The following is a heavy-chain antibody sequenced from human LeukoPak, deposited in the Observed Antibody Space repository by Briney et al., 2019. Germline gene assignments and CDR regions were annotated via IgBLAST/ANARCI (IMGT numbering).Heavy chain of an antibody. CDR2: IYYSGST. CDR3: ARTPDNHYYYMDV. Sequence: SETLSLTCAVYGGSFSGYHWTWIRQHPGKGLEWIGYIYYSGSTYYNPSLKSRVTISVDTSKNHFSLKLSSVTAADTAVYYCARTPDNHYYYMDVWGKGTTVTVSS. CDR1: GGSFSGYH. D-gene: IGHD3-22*01. V-gene: IGHV4-31*11. J-gene: IGHJ6*03.